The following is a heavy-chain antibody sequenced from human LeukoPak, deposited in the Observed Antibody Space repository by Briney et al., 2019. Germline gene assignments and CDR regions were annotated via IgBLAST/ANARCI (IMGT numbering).Heavy chain of an antibody. CDR3: ARGVVPAAIPNWFDP. D-gene: IGHD2-2*01. CDR2: MNPNSGNT. Sequence: GASVKVSCKASGYTFTSYDINWVRQAPGQGLEWMGWMNPNSGNTGYAQKFQGRVTITADESTSTAYMELSSLRSEDTAVYYCARGVVPAAIPNWFDPWGQGTLVTVSS. CDR1: GYTFTSYD. V-gene: IGHV1-8*01. J-gene: IGHJ5*02.